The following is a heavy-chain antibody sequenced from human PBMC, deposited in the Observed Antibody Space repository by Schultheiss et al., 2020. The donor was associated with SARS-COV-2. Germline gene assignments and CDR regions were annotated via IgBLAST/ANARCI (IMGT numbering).Heavy chain of an antibody. CDR2: VNPNSGGT. Sequence: ASVKVSCKTSGYTFTDFYIHWVRQAPGQGLEWMGWVNPNSGGTNYAQKFQGRVTMTRDTSISTAYMELSRLRSDDTAVYYCARIDYGDYVRWGQGTLVTVSS. CDR1: GYTFTDFY. CDR3: ARIDYGDYVR. J-gene: IGHJ4*02. V-gene: IGHV1-2*02. D-gene: IGHD4-17*01.